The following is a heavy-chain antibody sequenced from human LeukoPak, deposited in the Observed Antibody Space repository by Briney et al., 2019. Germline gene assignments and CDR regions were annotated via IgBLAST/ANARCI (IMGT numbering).Heavy chain of an antibody. D-gene: IGHD1-26*01. V-gene: IGHV4-39*07. Sequence: SETLSLTCTVSGGSISSSSYYWGWIRQPPGKGLEWIGYIYHSGSTYYNPSLKSRVTISVDRSKNQFSLKLSSVTAADTAVYYCARDIGRGWFDPWGQGTLVTVSS. CDR2: IYHSGST. CDR1: GGSISSSSYY. J-gene: IGHJ5*02. CDR3: ARDIGRGWFDP.